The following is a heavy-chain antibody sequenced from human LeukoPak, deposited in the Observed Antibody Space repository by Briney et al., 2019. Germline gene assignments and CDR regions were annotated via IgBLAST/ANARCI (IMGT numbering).Heavy chain of an antibody. Sequence: SQTLSLTCAVSGGSISSGGYSWSWIRQPPGKGLEWIGYIYHSGSTYYNPSLKSRVTISVDRSKNQFSLKLSSVTAADTAVYYCAGQLLREYNWFDPWGQGTLVTVSS. CDR2: IYHSGST. J-gene: IGHJ5*02. CDR1: GGSISSGGYS. CDR3: AGQLLREYNWFDP. D-gene: IGHD2-2*01. V-gene: IGHV4-30-2*01.